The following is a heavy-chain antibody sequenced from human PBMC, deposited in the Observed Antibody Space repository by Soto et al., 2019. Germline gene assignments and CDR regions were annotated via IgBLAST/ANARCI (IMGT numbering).Heavy chain of an antibody. Sequence: GVLRLSCATSGFTFNGYWIHWVRQVPGEGLVWVSRIDGSGTTTNYAESARGRFTISRDIAKSTVFLQMDSLRAEDTAVYHCVRLGFVGEGDFWGQGIPVTVSS. CDR3: VRLGFVGEGDF. J-gene: IGHJ4*02. CDR1: GFTFNGYW. V-gene: IGHV3-74*01. D-gene: IGHD1-26*01. CDR2: IDGSGTTT.